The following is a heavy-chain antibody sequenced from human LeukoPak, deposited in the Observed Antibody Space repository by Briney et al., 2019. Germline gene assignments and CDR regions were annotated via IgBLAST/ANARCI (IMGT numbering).Heavy chain of an antibody. CDR3: ATDRGYSSFDY. Sequence: SVKVSCKASGGTFSSYAISWVRQAPGQGLEWMGGIIPIFGTANYAQKFQGRVTITTAESTSTAYMELSSLRSEDTATYYCATDRGYSSFDYWGQGTLVTVSS. V-gene: IGHV1-69*05. CDR1: GGTFSSYA. D-gene: IGHD6-13*01. J-gene: IGHJ4*02. CDR2: IIPIFGTA.